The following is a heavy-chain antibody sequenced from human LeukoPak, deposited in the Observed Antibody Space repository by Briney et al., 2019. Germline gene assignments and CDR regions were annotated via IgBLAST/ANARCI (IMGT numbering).Heavy chain of an antibody. D-gene: IGHD3-16*01. CDR1: GGSISSYY. V-gene: IGHV4-4*07. Sequence: PSETLSLTCTVSGGSISSYYWSWIRQPAGKGLEWIGRIYTSGSTNYNPSLKSRVTISVDTSKNQFSLNLSSVTAADTAVYFCARHYVFVIGGSSFDYXXXGTLVTVSS. CDR3: ARHYVFVIGGSSFDY. J-gene: IGHJ4*02. CDR2: IYTSGST.